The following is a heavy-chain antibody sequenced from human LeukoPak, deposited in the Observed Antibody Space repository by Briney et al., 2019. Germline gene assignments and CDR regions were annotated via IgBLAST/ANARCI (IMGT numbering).Heavy chain of an antibody. D-gene: IGHD6-19*01. CDR2: IYYSGST. J-gene: IGHJ4*02. Sequence: SETLSLTCTVSGGSISSYYWRWIQRPPGKGLEWIGYIYYSGSTNYNPSLKGRVTISVDTSKNQFSLKLSSVTAADTAVYYCARLYSSGWYGAYYFAYWGQGTLVTVSS. V-gene: IGHV4-59*08. CDR3: ARLYSSGWYGAYYFAY. CDR1: GGSISSYY.